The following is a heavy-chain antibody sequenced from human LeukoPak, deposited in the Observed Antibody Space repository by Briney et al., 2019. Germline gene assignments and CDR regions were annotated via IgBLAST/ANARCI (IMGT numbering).Heavy chain of an antibody. J-gene: IGHJ4*02. CDR3: ASRGPPNDSSGYAQRPFDY. CDR1: GFTFSSYS. V-gene: IGHV3-21*01. D-gene: IGHD3-22*01. Sequence: GGSLRLSCAASGFTFSSYSMNWVRQAPGKGLEWVSSISRSSGYTYYADSVKGRFAISRDNAKNSLYLQMNSLRAEDTAVYYCASRGPPNDSSGYAQRPFDYWGQGTLVTVSS. CDR2: ISRSSGYT.